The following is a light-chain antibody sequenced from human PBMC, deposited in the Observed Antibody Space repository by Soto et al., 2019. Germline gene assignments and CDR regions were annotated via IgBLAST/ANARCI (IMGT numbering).Light chain of an antibody. Sequence: QSALTQPPSASGSPGQSVTISCTGTSSDVGGYNYVSWYQQHPGKAPKLIIYDVRQRPSGVPDRFSGSKSGNTASLTVSGLQPEDEADYYCNSYAVGRVLFGGGTKLTVL. CDR2: DVR. CDR3: NSYAVGRVL. V-gene: IGLV2-8*01. J-gene: IGLJ2*01. CDR1: SSDVGGYNY.